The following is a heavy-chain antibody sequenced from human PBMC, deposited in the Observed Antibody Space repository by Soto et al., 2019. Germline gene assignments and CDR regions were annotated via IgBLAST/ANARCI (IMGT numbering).Heavy chain of an antibody. Sequence: ASVKVSCKASGGTFSSYAISWARQAPGQGLEWMGGIIPIFGTANYAQKFQGRVTITADKSTSTAYMELSSLRSEDTAVYYCAREDYGDYGGTGDAFDIWGQGTMVTVSS. V-gene: IGHV1-69*06. CDR3: AREDYGDYGGTGDAFDI. CDR2: IIPIFGTA. D-gene: IGHD4-17*01. CDR1: GGTFSSYA. J-gene: IGHJ3*02.